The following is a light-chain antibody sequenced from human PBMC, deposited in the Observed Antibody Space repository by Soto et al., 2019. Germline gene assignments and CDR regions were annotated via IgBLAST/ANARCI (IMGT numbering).Light chain of an antibody. J-gene: IGKJ1*01. CDR1: QSVSNY. CDR2: DAS. Sequence: IVLTQSPATLSLSPGEGATLSCRASQSVSNYLAWYQQKPGQAPRLLLYDASTRATGIPDRFSGSGSGTDFTLTISRLEPEDFAVYYCEQYGSSPRTFGQGTKVDIK. CDR3: EQYGSSPRT. V-gene: IGKV3-20*01.